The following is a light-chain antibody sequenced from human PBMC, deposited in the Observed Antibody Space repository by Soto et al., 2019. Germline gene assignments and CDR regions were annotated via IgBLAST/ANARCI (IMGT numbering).Light chain of an antibody. CDR1: SSNIGNNY. CDR3: GTWDSSLSAGV. J-gene: IGLJ3*02. CDR2: DNN. Sequence: QSVWTQPPSVSAAPGQKVTISCSGSSSNIGNNYVSWYQQLPGTAPKLLIYDNNKRPSGIPDRFSGSKSGTSATLGITGLQTGDEADYYCGTWDSSLSAGVFGGGTKVTVL. V-gene: IGLV1-51*01.